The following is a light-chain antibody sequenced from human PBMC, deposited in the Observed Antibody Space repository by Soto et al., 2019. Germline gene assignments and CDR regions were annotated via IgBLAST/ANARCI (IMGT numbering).Light chain of an antibody. J-gene: IGLJ7*01. CDR2: EVS. CDR1: STDVGGYNY. CDR3: SSYTSSSSFV. Sequence: QSALTQPASVSGSPGQSITISCTGTSTDVGGYNYVSWYQQHPGKAPKFIIYEVSNRPSGVSNRFSGSKSGNTASLTISGLQADDEADYYCSSYTSSSSFVFGTGTQLTVL. V-gene: IGLV2-14*01.